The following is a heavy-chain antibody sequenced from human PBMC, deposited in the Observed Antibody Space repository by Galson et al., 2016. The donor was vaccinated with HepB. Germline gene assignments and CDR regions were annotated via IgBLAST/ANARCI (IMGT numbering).Heavy chain of an antibody. V-gene: IGHV4-39*01. D-gene: IGHD4/OR15-4a*01. J-gene: IGHJ4*02. CDR2: LPHGGTT. CDR3: ARHALLGAKDFHN. CDR1: GGPITNNYY. Sequence: SETLSLTCTVSGGPITNNYYWAWIRQSPGKGLEWIGSLPHGGTTYYNPSLMSRYTTSVDTSKNQFSLNLNSVTAADTAVYYCARHALLGAKDFHNWGQGTLVTVS.